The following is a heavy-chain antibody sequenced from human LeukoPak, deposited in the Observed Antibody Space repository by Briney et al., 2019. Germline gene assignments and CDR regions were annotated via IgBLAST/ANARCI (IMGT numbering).Heavy chain of an antibody. D-gene: IGHD3-10*01. CDR1: GFTFSDYY. J-gene: IGHJ5*02. CDR3: ARDPYYYGSGSYGGLNNWFDP. V-gene: IGHV3-11*01. CDR2: ISSSGSTI. Sequence: GGSLRLSCAASGFTFSDYYMSWIRQAPGKGLEWVSYISSSGSTIYYADSVKGRFTISRDNAKTSLYLQMNSLRAEDTAVYYCARDPYYYGSGSYGGLNNWFDPWGQGTLVTVSS.